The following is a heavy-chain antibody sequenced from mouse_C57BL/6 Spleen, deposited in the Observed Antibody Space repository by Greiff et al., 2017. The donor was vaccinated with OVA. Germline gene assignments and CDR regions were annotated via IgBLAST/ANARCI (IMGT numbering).Heavy chain of an antibody. CDR1: GFTFSSYA. V-gene: IGHV5-9-1*02. CDR2: ISSGGDYI. Sequence: EVQVVESGEGLVKPGGSLKLSCAASGFTFSSYAMSWVRQTPEKRLEWVAYISSGGDYIYYADTVKGRFTISRDNARNTLYLQMSSLKSEDTAMYYCTREGESYYYGSIFYYLDYWGQGTTLTVSS. D-gene: IGHD1-1*01. CDR3: TREGESYYYGSIFYYLDY. J-gene: IGHJ2*01.